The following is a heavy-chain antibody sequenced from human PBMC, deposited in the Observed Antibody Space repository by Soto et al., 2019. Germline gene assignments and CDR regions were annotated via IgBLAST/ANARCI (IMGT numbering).Heavy chain of an antibody. D-gene: IGHD6-13*01. Sequence: EVQLLESGGGLVQPGGSLRLSCAASGFTFSSYAMSWVRQAPGKGLEWVSAISGSGGSTYYAGSVKGRFTISRDNSKNRLNLQMNSLRAEDTAVYYCAQETPSIAAAGPSGYWGQGTLVTVSS. CDR3: AQETPSIAAAGPSGY. J-gene: IGHJ4*02. CDR2: ISGSGGST. CDR1: GFTFSSYA. V-gene: IGHV3-23*01.